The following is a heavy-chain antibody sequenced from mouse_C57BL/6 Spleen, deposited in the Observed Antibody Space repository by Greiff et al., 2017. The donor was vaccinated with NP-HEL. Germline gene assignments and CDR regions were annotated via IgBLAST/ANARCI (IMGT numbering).Heavy chain of an antibody. D-gene: IGHD1-1*01. CDR1: GYSITSGYY. V-gene: IGHV3-6*01. J-gene: IGHJ4*01. CDR2: ISYDGSN. Sequence: ESGPGLVKPSQSLSLTCSVTGYSITSGYYWNWIRQFPGNKLEWMGYISYDGSNNYNPSLKNRISITRDTSKNQFFLKLNSVTTEDTATYYCAREGGYYYGSSYGYAMDYWGQGTSVTVSS. CDR3: AREGGYYYGSSYGYAMDY.